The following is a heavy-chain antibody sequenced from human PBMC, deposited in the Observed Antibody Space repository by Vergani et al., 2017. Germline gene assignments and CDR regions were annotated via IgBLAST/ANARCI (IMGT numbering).Heavy chain of an antibody. J-gene: IGHJ4*02. V-gene: IGHV4-38-2*01. CDR2: VHRNGNT. CDR3: ARQDPYGSAHVDF. CDR1: GYSVGSGYY. D-gene: IGHD3-10*01. Sequence: QVDLQESGPGLVKSSETLSLTCAVSGYSVGSGYYWGGIRQPPGRGLEWNGGVHRNGNTYYTLSLRSRATISRDTSKNQFSLRLTSVTAADTAVYYCARQDPYGSAHVDFWGRGVLVTVSA.